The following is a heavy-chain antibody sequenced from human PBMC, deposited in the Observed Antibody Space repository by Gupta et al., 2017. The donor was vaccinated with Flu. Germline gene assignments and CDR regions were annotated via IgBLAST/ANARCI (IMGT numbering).Heavy chain of an antibody. J-gene: IGHJ6*03. CDR1: GGSCSGYY. CDR2: INHGGGT. Sequence: GGSCSGYYWSWIRQPPGKGLEWIGEINHGGGTNYNPSLKSRVTISMDTSKSQFSLNLNSVTAADTAVYYCATTPGTNYYYYYMDVWGKGTTVTVSS. CDR3: ATTPGTNYYYYYMDV. V-gene: IGHV4-34*01.